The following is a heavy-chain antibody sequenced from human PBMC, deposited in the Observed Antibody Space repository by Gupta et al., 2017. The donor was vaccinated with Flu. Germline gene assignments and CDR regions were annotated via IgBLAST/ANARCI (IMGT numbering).Heavy chain of an antibody. V-gene: IGHV1-69*06. CDR2: IIAIFSTT. J-gene: IGHJ4*02. CDR3: AKSGSYYPDYFDS. Sequence: QVQLVQSGAEVKKPGSSVKVSCKASGGIFISYGISWVRPAPGQGLEWMGGIIAIFSTTRYAQKFQGRVTITADKSTNTVYMELSSLRSEDTAVYYCAKSGSYYPDYFDSWGQGTLVTVSS. CDR1: GGIFISYG. D-gene: IGHD1-26*01.